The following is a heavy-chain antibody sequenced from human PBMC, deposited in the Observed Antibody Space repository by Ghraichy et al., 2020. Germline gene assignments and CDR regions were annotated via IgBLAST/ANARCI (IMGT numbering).Heavy chain of an antibody. V-gene: IGHV3-7*03. Sequence: GGSLRLSCAASGFTFSSYWMSWVRQAPGKGLEWVANIKQDGSEKYYVDSVKGRFTISRDNAKNSLYLQMNSLRAEDTAVYYCARTRRRSTSCYYFDYWGQGTLVTVSS. CDR1: GFTFSSYW. J-gene: IGHJ4*02. D-gene: IGHD2-2*01. CDR2: IKQDGSEK. CDR3: ARTRRRSTSCYYFDY.